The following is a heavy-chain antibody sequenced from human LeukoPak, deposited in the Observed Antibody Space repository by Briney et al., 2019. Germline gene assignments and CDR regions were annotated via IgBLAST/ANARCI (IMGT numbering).Heavy chain of an antibody. D-gene: IGHD6-13*01. J-gene: IGHJ6*03. CDR1: GFTFRSYS. Sequence: PGGSLRLSCAASGFTFRSYSMNWVRQAPGKGLEWVSSISSSSSYIYYADSVKGRFTISRDNAKNSLYLQMNSLRAEDTAVYYCVRDSSSWYVPYYYYMDVWGKGTTVTVSS. CDR3: VRDSSSWYVPYYYYMDV. CDR2: ISSSSSYI. V-gene: IGHV3-21*01.